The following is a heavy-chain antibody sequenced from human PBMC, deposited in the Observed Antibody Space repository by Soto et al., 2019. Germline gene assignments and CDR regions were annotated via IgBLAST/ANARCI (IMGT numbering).Heavy chain of an antibody. Sequence: QVQLVQSGAEVKKPGASVKVSCKASGYTCTSYGISWVRQAPGQGLEWMGWISAYNGNTNYAQKLQGRVTMTTDTPPRAANRGRGSLSSDDTAVYSCARGPWSPGCSGGSCSGYYYYNMDVGGKGTPV. D-gene: IGHD2-15*01. CDR2: ISAYNGNT. V-gene: IGHV1-18*01. CDR1: GYTCTSYG. CDR3: ARGPWSPGCSGGSCSGYYYYNMDV. J-gene: IGHJ6*03.